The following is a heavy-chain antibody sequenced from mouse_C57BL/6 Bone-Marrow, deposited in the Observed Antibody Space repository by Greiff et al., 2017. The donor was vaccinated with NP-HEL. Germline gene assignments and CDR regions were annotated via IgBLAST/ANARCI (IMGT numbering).Heavy chain of an antibody. D-gene: IGHD2-1*01. Sequence: VQLQQPGAELVKPGASVKLSCKASGYTFTSYWMHWVKQRPGQGLEWIGMIHPNSGSTNYNEKFKSKATLTVDKSSSTAYMQLSSLTSEDSAVYYCASDYYGKGAYWGQGTLVTVSA. CDR1: GYTFTSYW. V-gene: IGHV1-64*01. J-gene: IGHJ3*01. CDR3: ASDYYGKGAY. CDR2: IHPNSGST.